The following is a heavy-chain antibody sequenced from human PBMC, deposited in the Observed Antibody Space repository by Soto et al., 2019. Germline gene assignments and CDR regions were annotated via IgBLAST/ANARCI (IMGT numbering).Heavy chain of an antibody. CDR2: IIPIFGTA. J-gene: IGHJ6*02. CDR3: ARGRLGYCSSTSCYTGAYYYYGMDV. CDR1: GGTFSSYA. V-gene: IGHV1-69*13. Sequence: SVKVSCKASGGTFSSYAISWVRQAPGQGLEWMGGIIPIFGTANYAQKFQGRVTITADESTSTAYMELSSLRSEDTAVYYCARGRLGYCSSTSCYTGAYYYYGMDVWGQGTTVTVSS. D-gene: IGHD2-2*02.